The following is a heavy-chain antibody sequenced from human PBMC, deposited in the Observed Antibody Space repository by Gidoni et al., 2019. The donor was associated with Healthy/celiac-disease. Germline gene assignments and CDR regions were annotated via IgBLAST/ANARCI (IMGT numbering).Heavy chain of an antibody. D-gene: IGHD3-3*01. CDR2: INTNSGGT. CDR3: ARDLKGYDTRMDV. V-gene: IGHV1-2*02. CDR1: GYTLTGYS. Sequence: QAQPVQSGAEVKKPGASVKVPCKASGYTLTGYSMHWVRQAPGQGLEWMGWINTNSGGTNYAQKFQGRVTMTRDTSISTAYMELSRLRSDDTAVYYCARDLKGYDTRMDVWGQGTTVTVSS. J-gene: IGHJ6*02.